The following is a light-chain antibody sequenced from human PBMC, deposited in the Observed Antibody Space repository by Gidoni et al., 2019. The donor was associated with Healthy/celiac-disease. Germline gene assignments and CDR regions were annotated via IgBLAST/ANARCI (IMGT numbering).Light chain of an antibody. CDR1: QSVSSN. J-gene: IGKJ2*02. CDR2: GAS. Sequence: EIVMTQSPATLSVSPGERATLSCRASQSVSSNLAWYQQKPRQAPRPLIYGASTRATGIPARFSGSGSGTEFTLTISSLQSEDFAVYYCQQYNNWRGTFGQGTKLEIK. V-gene: IGKV3-15*01. CDR3: QQYNNWRGT.